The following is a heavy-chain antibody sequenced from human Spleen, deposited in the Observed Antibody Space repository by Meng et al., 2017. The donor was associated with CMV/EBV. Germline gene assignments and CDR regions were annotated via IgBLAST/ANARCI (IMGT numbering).Heavy chain of an antibody. CDR3: ARDRSSDFWSGYWDY. D-gene: IGHD3-3*01. CDR2: VIPISGTT. Sequence: ASGGTFSGYATSWVRQAPGQGLEWMGGVIPISGTTNYAQKFQGRVTITTDESTSTAYMELSSLISEDTAIYYCARDRSSDFWSGYWDYWGQGTLVTVSS. J-gene: IGHJ4*02. CDR1: GGTFSGYA. V-gene: IGHV1-69*05.